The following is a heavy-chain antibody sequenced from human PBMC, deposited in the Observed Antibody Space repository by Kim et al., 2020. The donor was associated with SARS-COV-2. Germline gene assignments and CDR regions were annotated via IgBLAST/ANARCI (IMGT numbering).Heavy chain of an antibody. Sequence: GGSLRLSCAGSGFTFDHSAMHWVRQAPGKGLEWVSLLSAYGETIKYADSVKGRFTISIDKSRNSVYLQMNSLRTEDTALYYCVRGSGWLPRYWCQGTLVTVSS. D-gene: IGHD6-19*01. CDR2: LSAYGETI. CDR1: GFTFDHSA. J-gene: IGHJ4*02. CDR3: VRGSGWLPRY. V-gene: IGHV3-43*02.